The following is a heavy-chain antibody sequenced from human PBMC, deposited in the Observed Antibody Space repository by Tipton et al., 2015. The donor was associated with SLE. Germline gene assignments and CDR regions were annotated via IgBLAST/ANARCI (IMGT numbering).Heavy chain of an antibody. V-gene: IGHV4-61*02. Sequence: TLSLTCSVSGASISSGSYYWSWIRHPAGKGLEWIGRIYTSGSTNYNPSLKSRVTISVDTSKNQFSLKLNSVTAADTAVYYCARRFDYWGQGTLVTVSS. CDR1: GASISSGSYY. J-gene: IGHJ4*02. CDR2: IYTSGST. CDR3: ARRFDY.